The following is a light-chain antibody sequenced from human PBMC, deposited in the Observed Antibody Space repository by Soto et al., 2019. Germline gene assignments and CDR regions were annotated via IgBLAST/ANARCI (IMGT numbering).Light chain of an antibody. J-gene: IGKJ1*01. V-gene: IGKV1-39*01. CDR1: QTINNY. CDR3: QQSYTSPRT. Sequence: DIPMTQSPSSLSASVGDRVTITCRTSQTINNYLNWYQQKPWKAPRLLIYAASTLQSGVPSRFTGSGSGTDFTHNTSSLQPEYFATYYCQQSYTSPRTFGQGTKLEIK. CDR2: AAS.